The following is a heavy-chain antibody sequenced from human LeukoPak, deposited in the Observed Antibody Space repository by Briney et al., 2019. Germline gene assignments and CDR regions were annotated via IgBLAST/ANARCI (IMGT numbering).Heavy chain of an antibody. Sequence: GGSLRLSCAASGFTFSSYVMSWVRQAPGKGLEWVSAISGSGATAYYADSVKGRFTISRDNSKNTLYLHMNSLRAEDTAVYYCAKRVSGTTFYWGQGTLVTVSS. CDR1: GFTFSSYV. J-gene: IGHJ4*02. V-gene: IGHV3-23*01. CDR3: AKRVSGTTFY. CDR2: ISGSGATA. D-gene: IGHD1-1*01.